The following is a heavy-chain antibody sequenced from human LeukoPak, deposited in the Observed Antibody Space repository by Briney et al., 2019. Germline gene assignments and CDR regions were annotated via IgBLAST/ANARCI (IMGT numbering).Heavy chain of an antibody. D-gene: IGHD1-26*01. V-gene: IGHV3-21*01. Sequence: GGSLRLSCAASGFTFSSYSMNWVRQAPGKGLEWVSSISSSSSYIYYADSVKGRFTISRDNAKNSLYLQMNSLRAEDTAVYYCARDRRGSYYGGGLSFDYWGQGTLVTVSS. CDR2: ISSSSSYI. J-gene: IGHJ4*02. CDR3: ARDRRGSYYGGGLSFDY. CDR1: GFTFSSYS.